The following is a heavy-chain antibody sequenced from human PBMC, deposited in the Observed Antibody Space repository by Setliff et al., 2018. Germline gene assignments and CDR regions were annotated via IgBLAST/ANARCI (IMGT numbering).Heavy chain of an antibody. CDR3: ARYRNYFDSSGQTQYYFDY. V-gene: IGHV4-59*01. J-gene: IGHJ4*02. CDR1: GDSINPYY. D-gene: IGHD3-22*01. Sequence: SETLSLTCSVSGDSINPYYWTWIRQPPGKGLEWIGFIYYSGATTYNTSLKSRVTISVDTSKNQFSLNLNSVTAADTAVYYCARYRNYFDSSGQTQYYFDYWGQGTLVTVSS. CDR2: IYYSGAT.